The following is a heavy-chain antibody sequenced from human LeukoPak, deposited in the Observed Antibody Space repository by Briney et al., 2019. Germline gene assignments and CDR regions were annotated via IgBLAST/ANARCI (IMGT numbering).Heavy chain of an antibody. V-gene: IGHV3-21*01. CDR2: ISSSSSYI. J-gene: IGHJ1*01. D-gene: IGHD3-3*01. CDR1: GFTFSSYR. Sequence: GGSLRLSCAASGFTFSSYRMNWVRQAPGKGVEWVSPISSSSSYIYYADSVKGRFTISRDNAKNSLYLQMNSLRAEDTAVYYCARDSDAFTILHPFQHWGQGTLVTVSS. CDR3: ARDSDAFTILHPFQH.